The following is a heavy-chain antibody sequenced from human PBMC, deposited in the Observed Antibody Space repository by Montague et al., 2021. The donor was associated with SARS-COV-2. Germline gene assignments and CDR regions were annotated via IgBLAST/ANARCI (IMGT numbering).Heavy chain of an antibody. J-gene: IGHJ4*02. CDR1: GFTFSSYA. V-gene: IGHV3-23*01. D-gene: IGHD1-26*01. CDR2: ISGSGGST. Sequence: SLRLSCAASGFTFSSYAMNWVRQAPGKGLEWVSAISGSGGSTYYADSVKGRFTISRDNSKNTLYLLMNSLRAEDTAVYYCAKDQVYSGSYFADWGQGTLVTVSS. CDR3: AKDQVYSGSYFAD.